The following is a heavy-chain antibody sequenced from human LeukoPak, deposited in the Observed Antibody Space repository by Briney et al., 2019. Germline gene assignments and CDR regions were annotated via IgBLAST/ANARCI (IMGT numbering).Heavy chain of an antibody. CDR1: GGTFSSYA. V-gene: IGHV1-69*05. CDR3: ASTIYYDFWSGYYTAYYYYMDV. D-gene: IGHD3-3*01. J-gene: IGHJ6*03. CDR2: IIPIFGTA. Sequence: SVKVSCKASGGTFSSYAISWVRQAPGQGLEWMGRIIPIFGTANYAQKFQGRVTITTDESTSTAYMELSSLRSEDTAVYYCASTIYYDFWSGYYTAYYYYMDVWGKGTTVTVSS.